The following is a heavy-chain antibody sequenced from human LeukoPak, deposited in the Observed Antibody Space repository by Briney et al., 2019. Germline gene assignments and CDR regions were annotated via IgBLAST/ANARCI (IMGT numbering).Heavy chain of an antibody. D-gene: IGHD3-22*01. CDR3: ARGRTYYYDSSGYNWFDP. CDR1: GGSISSSSYY. CDR2: IDYSGSS. V-gene: IGHV4-39*07. J-gene: IGHJ5*02. Sequence: SETLPLTCTVSGGSISSSSYYWGWIRQPPGKGLEWIGNIDYSGSSYYNPSLKSRVTISVDTSKNQFSLKLSSVTAADTAVYYCARGRTYYYDSSGYNWFDPWGQGTLVTVSS.